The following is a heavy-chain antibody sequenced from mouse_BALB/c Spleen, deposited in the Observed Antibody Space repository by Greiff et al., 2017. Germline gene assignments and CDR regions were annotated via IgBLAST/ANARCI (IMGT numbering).Heavy chain of an antibody. D-gene: IGHD2-2*01. V-gene: IGHV5-9-3*01. CDR3: ARWGYDGYAMDY. CDR1: GFTFSSYA. J-gene: IGHJ4*01. CDR2: ISSGGSYT. Sequence: EVQRVESGGGLVKPGGSLKLSCAASGFTFSSYAMSWVRQTPEKRLEWVATISSGGSYTYYPDSVKGRFTISRDNAKNTLYLQMSSLRSEDTAMYYCARWGYDGYAMDYWGQGTSVTVSS.